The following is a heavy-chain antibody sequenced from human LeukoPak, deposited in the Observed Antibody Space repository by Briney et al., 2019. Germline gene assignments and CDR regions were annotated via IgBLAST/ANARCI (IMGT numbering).Heavy chain of an antibody. D-gene: IGHD2-15*01. Sequence: GGSLRLSCAASGFAFSSYWMHWVRQDPGKGLVWVSRINTDGTTTVYADSVRGRFTISRDNAKNTLYLQMNSLRGEDTAVYYCVRDGHGGSGSYWGQGTLVTVSS. CDR1: GFAFSSYW. CDR3: VRDGHGGSGSY. J-gene: IGHJ4*02. V-gene: IGHV3-74*01. CDR2: INTDGTTT.